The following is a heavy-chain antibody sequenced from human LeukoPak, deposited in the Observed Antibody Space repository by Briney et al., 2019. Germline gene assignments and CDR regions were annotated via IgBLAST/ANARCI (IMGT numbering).Heavy chain of an antibody. CDR3: ARSSVSFTYCGL. Sequence: GGSLRLSCAASGFTLSNYYMSWIRQTPGKGLEWVSYMCCTGNIIYYEASVKGRFTVSRDNAKNSLFLQMDSLRADDTGVYFCARSSVSFTYCGLGGRGSLVTVSS. J-gene: IGHJ2*01. CDR2: MCCTGNII. CDR1: GFTLSNYY. V-gene: IGHV3-11*04. D-gene: IGHD5/OR15-5a*01.